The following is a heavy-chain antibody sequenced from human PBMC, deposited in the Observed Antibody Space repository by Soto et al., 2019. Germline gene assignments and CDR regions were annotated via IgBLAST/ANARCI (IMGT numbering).Heavy chain of an antibody. J-gene: IGHJ4*02. CDR1: GFTFDNFA. D-gene: IGHD3-22*01. CDR2: ISGGGGGK. V-gene: IGHV3-23*01. Sequence: PGGSLRLSCTTSGFTFDNFAMSWVRQAPGRGLEWVSAISGGGGGKYYADSVKGRFIIARDNSKNTVYLEVNGLRTEDTGVYYCAKDVHYDSSGGLDYWGQGTLVTV. CDR3: AKDVHYDSSGGLDY.